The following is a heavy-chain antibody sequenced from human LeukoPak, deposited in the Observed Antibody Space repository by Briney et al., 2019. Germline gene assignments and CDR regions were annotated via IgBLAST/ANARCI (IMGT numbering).Heavy chain of an antibody. CDR2: IYPGDSDT. Sequence: GAPLKISCKGSGSRFTSHWIGWVRQMPGKGLEGMGIIYPGDSDTRYSPSFQGQVTISADKSISTAYLQWSSLKASDTAMYYCARLGVHTAMVAHDWGRGTLVTVSS. J-gene: IGHJ4*02. V-gene: IGHV5-51*01. D-gene: IGHD5-18*01. CDR1: GSRFTSHW. CDR3: ARLGVHTAMVAHD.